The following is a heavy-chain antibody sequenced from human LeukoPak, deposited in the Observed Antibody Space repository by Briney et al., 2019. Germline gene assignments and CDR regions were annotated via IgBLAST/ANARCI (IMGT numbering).Heavy chain of an antibody. V-gene: IGHV3-11*01. CDR3: AKEGKTRNWNYSQAKPVY. CDR1: GFTFSDYY. J-gene: IGHJ4*02. D-gene: IGHD1-7*01. Sequence: GGSLRLSCAASGFTFSDYYMSWIRQAPGKGLEWVSYISSSGSSTYYADSVKGRFTISRDNSKNTLYLQMNSLRAEDTAVYYCAKEGKTRNWNYSQAKPVYWGQGTLVTVSS. CDR2: ISSSGSST.